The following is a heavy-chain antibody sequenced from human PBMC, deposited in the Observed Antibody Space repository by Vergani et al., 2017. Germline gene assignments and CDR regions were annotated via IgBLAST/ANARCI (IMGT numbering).Heavy chain of an antibody. Sequence: QVQLVQSGAEVKKPGSSVKVSCKASGGTFSSYAISWVRQAPGQGLEWMGGIIPIFGTANYAQKFQGRVTITADKSTSTAYMELSSLRSEDTAVYYCASPDVVMVAATPGGNYYYYGMDVWGQGTTVTVSS. J-gene: IGHJ6*02. CDR3: ASPDVVMVAATPGGNYYYYGMDV. D-gene: IGHD2-15*01. V-gene: IGHV1-69*06. CDR1: GGTFSSYA. CDR2: IIPIFGTA.